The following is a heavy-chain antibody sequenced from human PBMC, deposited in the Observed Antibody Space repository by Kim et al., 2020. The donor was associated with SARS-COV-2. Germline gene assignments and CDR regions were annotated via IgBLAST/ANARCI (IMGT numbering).Heavy chain of an antibody. D-gene: IGHD3-3*01. V-gene: IGHV4-31*03. CDR3: ARVGGITIFGLPVVDAFEI. CDR1: GGSISSGGYY. J-gene: IGHJ3*02. Sequence: SETRSHTCTVSGGSISSGGYYWSWIRQHPGKGLEWIGYIYYSGSTYYNPSLKSRVTISVDTSKNQFSLKLSSVTAADTAVYYCARVGGITIFGLPVVDAFEIWGQGTMVTVSS. CDR2: IYYSGST.